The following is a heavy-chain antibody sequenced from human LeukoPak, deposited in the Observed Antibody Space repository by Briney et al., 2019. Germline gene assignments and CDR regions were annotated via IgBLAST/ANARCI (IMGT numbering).Heavy chain of an antibody. J-gene: IGHJ4*02. V-gene: IGHV3-33*08. CDR2: IWYDGSSK. CDR3: AKVYYDGSGSYYPFDY. CDR1: GFRFSDYA. Sequence: PGGSLRLSCVASGFRFSDYAMHWVRQAPGKGLEWVAVIWYDGSSKYYADSVKGRFTISRDNSKNTLYLEMNSLRAEDTALYYCAKVYYDGSGSYYPFDYWGQGTLVTVSS. D-gene: IGHD3-10*01.